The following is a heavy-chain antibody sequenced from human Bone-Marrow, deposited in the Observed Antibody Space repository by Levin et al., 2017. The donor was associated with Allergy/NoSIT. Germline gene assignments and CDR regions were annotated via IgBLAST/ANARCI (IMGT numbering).Heavy chain of an antibody. CDR3: AKSSKKLFYHGMDV. CDR2: ILSQSSNT. J-gene: IGHJ6*02. CDR1: GFTFSDYS. V-gene: IGHV3-48*04. Sequence: SGGSLRLSCAVSGFTFSDYSMNWVRQAPGKGLEWVSSILSQSSNTYYADSVKGRFTISRDNAENSLYLQMNSLRAEDTAVYYCAKSSKKLFYHGMDVWGQGTTVTVSS. D-gene: IGHD3-10*01.